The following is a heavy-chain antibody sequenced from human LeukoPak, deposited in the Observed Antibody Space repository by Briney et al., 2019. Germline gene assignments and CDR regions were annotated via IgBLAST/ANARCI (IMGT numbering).Heavy chain of an antibody. D-gene: IGHD1-7*01. CDR2: ISQRGSP. V-gene: IGHV4-34*01. CDR1: DGPFSGYY. CDR3: AALSGYNWNYVSFDY. J-gene: IGHJ4*02. Sequence: PSETLSLTCAVHDGPFSGYYWSWIRQPPGKGLEWIGEISQRGSPNYSPSLKSRVTISINTSKKQFSVELSSVTAADTAVYYCAALSGYNWNYVSFDYWGQGTLVTVSS.